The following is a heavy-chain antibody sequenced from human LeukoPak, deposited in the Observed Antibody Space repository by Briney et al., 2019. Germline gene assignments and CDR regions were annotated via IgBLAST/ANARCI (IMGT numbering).Heavy chain of an antibody. CDR2: IYYSGST. J-gene: IGHJ4*02. Sequence: SETLSLTCTVSGGSISSSSYYWGWIRQPPGKGLEWIGSIYYSGSTSYNPSLKSRVTISVDTSKNQFSLKLSPVTAADTAVYYCARLVILDYWGQGTLVTVSS. CDR3: ARLVILDY. V-gene: IGHV4-39*01. CDR1: GGSISSSSYY. D-gene: IGHD3-22*01.